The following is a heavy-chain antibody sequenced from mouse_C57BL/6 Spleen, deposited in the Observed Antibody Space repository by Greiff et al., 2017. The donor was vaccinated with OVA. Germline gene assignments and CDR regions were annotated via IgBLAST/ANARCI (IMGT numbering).Heavy chain of an antibody. D-gene: IGHD1-1*01. V-gene: IGHV1-53*01. J-gene: IGHJ3*01. CDR2: INPSNGGT. Sequence: QVQLKQPGTELVKPGASVKLSCKASGYTFTSYWMHWVKQRPGQGLEWIGNINPSNGGTNYNQKFKGKATLTVDTSSSTAYMQLSSLTSEDSAVYYCARWGGTTVPSNWGQGTLVTVSA. CDR1: GYTFTSYW. CDR3: ARWGGTTVPSN.